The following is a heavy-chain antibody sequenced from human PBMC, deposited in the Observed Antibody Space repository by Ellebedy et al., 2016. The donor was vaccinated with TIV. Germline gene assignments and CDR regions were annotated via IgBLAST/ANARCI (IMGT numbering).Heavy chain of an antibody. CDR1: GNSISSSNW. V-gene: IGHV4-28*03. Sequence: MPGGSLRLSCVVSGNSISSSNWWGWIRRPPGKGLEWIGYIYYSGSTHYNPSLKRRITMSVDTSKNQFPLKLSSVTAADTAVYDCARGGLCSGGSCYSGTLDYWGQGTLVTVSS. J-gene: IGHJ4*02. CDR2: IYYSGST. CDR3: ARGGLCSGGSCYSGTLDY. D-gene: IGHD2-15*01.